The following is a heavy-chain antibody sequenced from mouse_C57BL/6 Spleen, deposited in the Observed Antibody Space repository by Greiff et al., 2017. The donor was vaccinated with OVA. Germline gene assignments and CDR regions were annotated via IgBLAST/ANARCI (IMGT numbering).Heavy chain of an antibody. D-gene: IGHD4-1*01. CDR3: ARGGDWDVDYYAMDY. CDR2: IFPGSGST. Sequence: QVQLQQSGPELVKPGASVKISCKASGYTFTDYYINWVKQRPGQGLEWIGWIFPGSGSTYYTEKFKGKATLTVDKSSSTAYMLLSSLTSEDSAVYFCARGGDWDVDYYAMDYWGQGTSVTVSS. CDR1: GYTFTDYY. V-gene: IGHV1-75*01. J-gene: IGHJ4*01.